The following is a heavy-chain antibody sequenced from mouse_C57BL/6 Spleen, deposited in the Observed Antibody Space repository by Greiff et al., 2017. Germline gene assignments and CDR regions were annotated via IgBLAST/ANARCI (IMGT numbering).Heavy chain of an antibody. CDR1: GYTFTDYY. V-gene: IGHV1-26*01. CDR3: ARDDVLCDD. CDR2: INPNNGGT. J-gene: IGHJ2*01. Sequence: EVQLQQSGPELVKPGASVKISCKASGYTFTDYYMNWVKQSHGKSLEWIGDINPNNGGTSYNQKFKGKATLTVDKSSSTAYMELRSLTSEDSAVYYCARDDVLCDDWGQGTTLTVSS.